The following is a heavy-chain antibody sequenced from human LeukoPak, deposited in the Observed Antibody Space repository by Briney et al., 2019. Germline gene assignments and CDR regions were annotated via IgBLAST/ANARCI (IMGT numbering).Heavy chain of an antibody. Sequence: GASVKVSCKASGGTFSSYAISWVRQAPGQGLEWMGGIIPIFGTANYARKFQGRVTITADESTSTAYMELRSLRFDDTAVYYCARDPRRDMGPTNWFDPWGQGTLVTVSS. CDR1: GGTFSSYA. D-gene: IGHD2-21*02. CDR2: IIPIFGTA. CDR3: ARDPRRDMGPTNWFDP. J-gene: IGHJ5*02. V-gene: IGHV1-69*13.